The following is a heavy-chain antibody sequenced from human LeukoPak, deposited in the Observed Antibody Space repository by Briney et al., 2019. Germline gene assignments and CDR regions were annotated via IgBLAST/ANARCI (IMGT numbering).Heavy chain of an antibody. V-gene: IGHV4-34*01. D-gene: IGHD3-22*01. Sequence: SETLSLTCAVYGGXFSGYYCSWIRQPPGEGLKWIGEINHSGSTNYNPSLKSRVTISVDTSKNQFSLKLSSVTAADTAVYYCARGGDYYDSSGYYHFDYWGQGTLVTVSS. CDR2: INHSGST. CDR3: ARGGDYYDSSGYYHFDY. CDR1: GGXFSGYY. J-gene: IGHJ4*02.